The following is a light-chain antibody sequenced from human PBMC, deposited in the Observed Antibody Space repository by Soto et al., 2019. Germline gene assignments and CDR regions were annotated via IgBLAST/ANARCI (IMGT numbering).Light chain of an antibody. V-gene: IGKV1-5*03. CDR2: KTS. CDR3: QQYKTYWT. Sequence: IQMTQSPSTLSASVGDRVTITCRASQRVSACLARYQQKPGKAPKLLIYKTSSIERGVPSRFSASEYGTEFTFTIIGLQPDGAATYYCQQYKTYWTFGQGTKVDIK. J-gene: IGKJ1*01. CDR1: QRVSAC.